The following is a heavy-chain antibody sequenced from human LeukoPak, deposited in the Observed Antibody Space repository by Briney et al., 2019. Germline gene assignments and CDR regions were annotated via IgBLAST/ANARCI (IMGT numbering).Heavy chain of an antibody. CDR2: IYYSGST. V-gene: IGHV4-39*07. J-gene: IGHJ4*02. CDR3: ARVFYNSRWYCFDY. CDR1: GGSISSTGYY. Sequence: PSETLSLTCTVSGGSISSTGYYWGWIRQPPGKGLEWIGSIYYSGSTYYNPSLKSRVTISVDTSKNQFSLKLSSVTAADTAVYYCARVFYNSRWYCFDYWGQGTLVTVSS. D-gene: IGHD6-13*01.